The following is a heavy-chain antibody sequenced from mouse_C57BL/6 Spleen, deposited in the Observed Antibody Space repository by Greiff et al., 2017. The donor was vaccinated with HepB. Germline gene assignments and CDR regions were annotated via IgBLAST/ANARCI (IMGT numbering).Heavy chain of an antibody. J-gene: IGHJ4*01. CDR1: GYTFTSYW. CDR2: IYPSDSET. D-gene: IGHD1-3*01. CDR3: ARDEGVGAMDY. Sequence: QVQLQQPGAELVRPGSSVKLSCKASGYTFTSYWMDWVKQRPGQGLEWIGNIYPSDSETHYNQKFKDKATLTVDKSSSTAYMQLSSLTSEDSAVYYCARDEGVGAMDYWGQGTSVTVSS. V-gene: IGHV1-61*01.